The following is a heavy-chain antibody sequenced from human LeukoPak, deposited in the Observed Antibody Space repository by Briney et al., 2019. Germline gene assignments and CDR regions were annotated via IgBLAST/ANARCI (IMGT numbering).Heavy chain of an antibody. CDR2: INSDGSST. CDR1: GFTFSSYW. Sequence: GGSLRLSCAASGFTFSSYWMHWVRQAPGKGLVWVSRINSDGSSTSYADSAKGRFTISRDNAKNTLYLQMNSLRAEDTAVYYCARADSSGWFDSDYYDSSGYSFDYWGQGTLVAVSS. J-gene: IGHJ4*02. V-gene: IGHV3-74*01. CDR3: ARADSSGWFDSDYYDSSGYSFDY. D-gene: IGHD3-22*01.